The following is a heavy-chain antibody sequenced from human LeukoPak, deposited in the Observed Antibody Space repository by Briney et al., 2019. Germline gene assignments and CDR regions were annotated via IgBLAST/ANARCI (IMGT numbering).Heavy chain of an antibody. CDR2: INPKSGGT. CDR1: GYTFTGYN. CDR3: ARGGCCNWFAP. V-gene: IGHV1-2*02. Sequence: GASVKVSCKASGYTFTGYNMHWGRHAPGQGLEWMGWINPKSGGTNYAQKFQGRVTMTRDTSINTAYMELCSLRSDDTAVYYCARGGCCNWFAPWGQGTLVTVSS. J-gene: IGHJ5*02. D-gene: IGHD3-10*01.